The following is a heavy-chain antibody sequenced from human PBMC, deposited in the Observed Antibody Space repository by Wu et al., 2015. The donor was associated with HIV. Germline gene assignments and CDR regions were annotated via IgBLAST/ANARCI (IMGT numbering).Heavy chain of an antibody. J-gene: IGHJ4*02. CDR1: GYTLTGYY. D-gene: IGHD1-20*01. CDR2: MAPNSDVT. CDR3: ATYGPGYNWMYK. Sequence: QVQLVQSGAEVKKPGASVKVSCKASGYTLTGYYMHWVRQAPGQGLEWMGWMAPNSDVTKCAPKLQGRVTMTRDTSISTAYMELSSLKSDDTAVYFCATYGPGYNWMYKWGQGTLVTVSS. V-gene: IGHV1-2*02.